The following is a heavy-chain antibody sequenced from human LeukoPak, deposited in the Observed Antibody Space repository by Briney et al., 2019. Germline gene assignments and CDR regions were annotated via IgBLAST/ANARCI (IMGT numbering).Heavy chain of an antibody. CDR2: MNPNSGNT. Sequence: ASVKVSCKASGYTFTSYDINWVRQATGQGLEWMGWMNPNSGNTGYAQKFQGRVTITADTSTDTAYMELSSLRSEDTAVYYCATEDMTTVHYYYYYMDVWGKGTTVTVSS. CDR3: ATEDMTTVHYYYYYMDV. J-gene: IGHJ6*03. CDR1: GYTFTSYD. V-gene: IGHV1-8*02. D-gene: IGHD4-11*01.